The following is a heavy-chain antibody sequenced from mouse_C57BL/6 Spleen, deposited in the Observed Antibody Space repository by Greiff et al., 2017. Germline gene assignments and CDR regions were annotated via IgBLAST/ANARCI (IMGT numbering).Heavy chain of an antibody. CDR2: IYPGDGDT. D-gene: IGHD3-2*02. V-gene: IGHV1-82*01. Sequence: QVQLQQSGPELVKPGASVKISCKASGYAFSSSWMNWVKQRPGKGLEWIGRIYPGDGDTNYNGKLKGKATLTADKSASTAYMPLSSLTSEDSAVYFCARCELSDYDAFDYWGQGTSVTVSS. J-gene: IGHJ4*01. CDR3: ARCELSDYDAFDY. CDR1: GYAFSSSW.